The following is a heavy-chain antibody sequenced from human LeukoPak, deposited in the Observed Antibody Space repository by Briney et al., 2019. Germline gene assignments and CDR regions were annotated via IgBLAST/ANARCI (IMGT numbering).Heavy chain of an antibody. CDR3: TRTTGQRCFDC. Sequence: GGSPRLSCAASGFTVSSNYMSWVRQAPGKGPVWISHISSGDGTNIGYADSVKGRFTISRDNAKNTLYLQMNSLGVEDTAVYYCTRTTGQRCFDCWGQGTQVTVSS. J-gene: IGHJ4*02. CDR2: ISSGDGTNI. D-gene: IGHD4-11*01. V-gene: IGHV3-74*01. CDR1: GFTVSSNY.